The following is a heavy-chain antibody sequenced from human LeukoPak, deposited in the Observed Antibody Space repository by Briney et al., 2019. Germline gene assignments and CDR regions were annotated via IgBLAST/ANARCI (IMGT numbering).Heavy chain of an antibody. CDR2: ISSSGSTI. D-gene: IGHD4-4*01. CDR3: ARVQAKTYYYYGMDV. CDR1: GFTFSDYY. V-gene: IGHV3-11*01. J-gene: IGHJ6*02. Sequence: GGSLRLSCAASGFTFSDYYMSWIRQAPGKGLEWVSYISSSGSTIYYADSVKGRFTISRGNAKNSLYLQMNSLRAEDTAVYYCARVQAKTYYYYGMDVWGQGTTVTVSS.